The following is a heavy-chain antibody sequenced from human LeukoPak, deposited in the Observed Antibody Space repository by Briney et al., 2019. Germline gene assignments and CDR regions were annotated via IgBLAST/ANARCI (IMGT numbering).Heavy chain of an antibody. CDR3: AKALSGIVGATPFDY. CDR2: ISWNSGSI. V-gene: IGHV3-9*01. Sequence: PGGSLRLSCAASGFTFDDYAMHWVRQAPGKGLEWVSGISWNSGSIGYADSVKGRFTISRDNAKNSLYLQMNSLRAEDTALYYCAKALSGIVGATPFDYWGQGTLVTVSS. J-gene: IGHJ4*02. D-gene: IGHD1-26*01. CDR1: GFTFDDYA.